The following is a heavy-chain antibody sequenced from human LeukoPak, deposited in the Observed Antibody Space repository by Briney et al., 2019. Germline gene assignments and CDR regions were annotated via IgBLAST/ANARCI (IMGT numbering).Heavy chain of an antibody. CDR3: ARDSQLNGSGSFDP. CDR1: GYTFTSHA. D-gene: IGHD3-10*01. J-gene: IGHJ5*02. Sequence: ASVKVSCKASGYTFTSHAIYWVRQAPGQGLEWMGWISAYNGNTNYAQKLQGRVTMTTDTSTSTAYMELRSLRSDDTAVYYCARDSQLNGSGSFDPWGQGTLVTVSS. V-gene: IGHV1-18*01. CDR2: ISAYNGNT.